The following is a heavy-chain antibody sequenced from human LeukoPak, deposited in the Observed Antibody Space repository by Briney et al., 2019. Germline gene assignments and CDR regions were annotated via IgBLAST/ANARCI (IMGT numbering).Heavy chain of an antibody. J-gene: IGHJ4*02. CDR1: GFSFSGHW. CDR3: ARGPSSNWSGLDF. V-gene: IGHV3-74*01. CDR2: ISPTGSTT. Sequence: GGSLRLSCTASGFSFSGHWMHWARQLPGKGLVWVSRISPTGSTTSYADSVKGRFTVSRDNAKNTLYLQVNNLRAEDTAVYYCARGPSSNWSGLDFWGQGTLLTVSS. D-gene: IGHD6-13*01.